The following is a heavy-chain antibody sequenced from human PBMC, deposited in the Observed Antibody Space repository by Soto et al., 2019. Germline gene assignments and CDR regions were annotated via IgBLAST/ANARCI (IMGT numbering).Heavy chain of an antibody. CDR3: AKDSNKYSSSLRGRYFDY. CDR1: GFPFSSYV. CDR2: ISGGGSST. V-gene: IGHV3-23*01. J-gene: IGHJ4*02. D-gene: IGHD4-4*01. Sequence: GGSLRLSCAASGFPFSSYVMSWVRQAPGKGLEWVSGISGGGSSTFYADSVKGRFTISRDNSKNTLLLQMNSLGAEDTAVYYCAKDSNKYSSSLRGRYFDYWGQGIGVTVS.